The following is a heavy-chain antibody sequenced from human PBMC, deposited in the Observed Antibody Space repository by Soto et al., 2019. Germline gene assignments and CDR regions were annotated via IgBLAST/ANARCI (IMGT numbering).Heavy chain of an antibody. CDR3: ARPLDYYDSSGSFYGPYYYYGMDV. V-gene: IGHV1-69*06. J-gene: IGHJ6*02. D-gene: IGHD3-22*01. Sequence: GVSVKVSYKASGSTFSSYAISWVRQAPGQGLEWIGGIIPIFGTANYAQKFQGRVTITADKSTSTAYMELSSLSSEDTAVYYCARPLDYYDSSGSFYGPYYYYGMDVWGQGTTVTVSS. CDR1: GSTFSSYA. CDR2: IIPIFGTA.